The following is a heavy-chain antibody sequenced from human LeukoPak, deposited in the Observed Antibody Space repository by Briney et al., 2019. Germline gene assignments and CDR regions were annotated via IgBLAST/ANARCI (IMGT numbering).Heavy chain of an antibody. CDR1: GFTFSSYG. D-gene: IGHD3-10*01. Sequence: PGGSLRLSCAASGFTFSSYGMHWVRQDPGKGLEWVAVISYDGSNKYYADSVKGRFTISRDNSKNTLYLQMNSLRAEDTAVYYCAKDLVEVRGVIITQDYYYGMDVWGKGTTVTVSS. V-gene: IGHV3-30*18. CDR2: ISYDGSNK. J-gene: IGHJ6*04. CDR3: AKDLVEVRGVIITQDYYYGMDV.